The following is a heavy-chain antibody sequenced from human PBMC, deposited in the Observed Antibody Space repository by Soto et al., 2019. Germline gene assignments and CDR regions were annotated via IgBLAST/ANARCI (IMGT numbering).Heavy chain of an antibody. CDR2: INPNSGGT. D-gene: IGHD2-15*01. CDR3: ATDLAKGGGSPGFAY. V-gene: IGHV1-2*02. J-gene: IGHJ4*02. Sequence: ASVKVSCKASGYTFTGYYIHWVRQAPGQGLECMGWINPNSGGTKYPQKFQGRVTMTRXTXXRXXXMXLXXLKSDDTAVYFCATDLAKGGGSPGFAYRGQGNLANV. CDR1: GYTFTGYY.